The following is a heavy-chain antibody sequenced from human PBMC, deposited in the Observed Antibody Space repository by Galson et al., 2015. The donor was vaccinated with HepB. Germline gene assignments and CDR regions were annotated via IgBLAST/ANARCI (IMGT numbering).Heavy chain of an antibody. V-gene: IGHV3-48*01. CDR3: ARRGLYFDY. CDR2: ISSSSTI. Sequence: SLRLSCAASGFTFSSYSMNWVRQAPGKGLEWVSYISSSSTIYYADSVKGRFTISRDNAKNSLYLQMNSLRAEDTAVYYCARRGLYFDYWGQGTLVTVSS. CDR1: GFTFSSYS. J-gene: IGHJ4*02.